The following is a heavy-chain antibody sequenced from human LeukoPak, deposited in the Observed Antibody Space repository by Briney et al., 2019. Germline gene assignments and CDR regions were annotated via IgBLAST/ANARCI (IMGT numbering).Heavy chain of an antibody. CDR2: IHYTGST. CDR1: GGSIGSSSSY. Sequence: SQTLSLTCSVFGGSIGSSSSYWSWLRQHPIKGLEWIGYIHYTGSTYYNPSLKSRLTISIDTSKSKFSLELSSVTAADTAAYFCARWGEDIKDAFDIWGQGTVVTVSS. CDR3: ARWGEDIKDAFDI. D-gene: IGHD3-10*01. J-gene: IGHJ3*02. V-gene: IGHV4-31*03.